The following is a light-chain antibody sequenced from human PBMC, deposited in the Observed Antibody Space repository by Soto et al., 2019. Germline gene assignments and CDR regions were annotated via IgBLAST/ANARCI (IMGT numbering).Light chain of an antibody. CDR3: QDFDSPQWT. J-gene: IGKJ1*01. CDR2: DAS. Sequence: EIVLTQSPGTLSLSPGERATLSCTASQSLSGSQLAWYQQKPGQAPRLLIHDASSRATGISDRFTGSGSGSEFTLTINRLEPEDFAVYYCQDFDSPQWTFGQGTKVDIK. V-gene: IGKV3-20*01. CDR1: QSLSGSQ.